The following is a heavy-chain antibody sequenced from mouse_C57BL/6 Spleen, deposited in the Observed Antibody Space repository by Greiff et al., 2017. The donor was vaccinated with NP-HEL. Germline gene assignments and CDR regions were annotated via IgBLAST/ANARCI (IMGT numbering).Heavy chain of an antibody. V-gene: IGHV5-17*01. Sequence: EVMLVESGGGLVKPGGSLKLSCAASGFTFSDYGMHWVRQAPEKGLEWVAYISSGSSTIYYADTVKGRFTISRDNAKNTLFLQMTSLRSEDTAMYYCARKAITTVVEDAMDYWGQGTSVTVSS. CDR2: ISSGSSTI. D-gene: IGHD1-1*01. CDR3: ARKAITTVVEDAMDY. J-gene: IGHJ4*01. CDR1: GFTFSDYG.